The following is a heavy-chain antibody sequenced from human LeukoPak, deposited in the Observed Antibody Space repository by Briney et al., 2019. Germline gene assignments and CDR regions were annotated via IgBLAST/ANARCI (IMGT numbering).Heavy chain of an antibody. CDR1: GYTFTSYY. J-gene: IGHJ6*03. V-gene: IGHV1-46*01. Sequence: ASVKVSCKASGYTFTSYYMHWVRQAPGQGLEWMGIINPSGGSTSYAQKFQGRVTITRNTSISTAYMELSSLRSEDTAVYYCARGLQIGRPYYDFWSGYYNYYYYYMDVWGKGTTVTVSS. CDR3: ARGLQIGRPYYDFWSGYYNYYYYYMDV. CDR2: INPSGGST. D-gene: IGHD3-3*01.